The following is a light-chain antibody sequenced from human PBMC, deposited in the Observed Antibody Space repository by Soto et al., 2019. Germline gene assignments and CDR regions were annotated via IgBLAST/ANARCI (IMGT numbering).Light chain of an antibody. CDR1: SSDVGGYNY. CDR3: SSYTSSSTVYVV. CDR2: DVS. J-gene: IGLJ2*01. V-gene: IGLV2-14*01. Sequence: QSALTQPASVSGSPGQSITISCTGTSSDVGGYNYVSWYQQHPGKAPKLMIYDVSNRPSGVSIRFSGSKSGNTASLTISGLQAEDEADYYCSSYTSSSTVYVVFGGGTKVTVL.